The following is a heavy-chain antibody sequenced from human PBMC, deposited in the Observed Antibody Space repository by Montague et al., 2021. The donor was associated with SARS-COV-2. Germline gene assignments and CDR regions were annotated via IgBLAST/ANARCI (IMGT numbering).Heavy chain of an antibody. J-gene: IGHJ4*02. Sequence: TLSLTCTVSGASISSGSYYWSWIRQPAGKGLEWIGRIYTSGSTNYNPSLKSRVTISVDTSKNQFSLKLSSVTAADTAVYYCARGVLRYFDWTSPFDYWGQGTLVTVSS. D-gene: IGHD3-9*01. CDR3: ARGVLRYFDWTSPFDY. V-gene: IGHV4-61*02. CDR1: GASISSGSYY. CDR2: IYTSGST.